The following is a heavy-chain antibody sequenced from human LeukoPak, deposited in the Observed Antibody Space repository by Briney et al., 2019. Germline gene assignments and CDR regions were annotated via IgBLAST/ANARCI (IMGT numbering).Heavy chain of an antibody. V-gene: IGHV3-23*01. CDR3: VREYYYFDY. D-gene: IGHD2/OR15-2a*01. CDR1: GFTFNRYA. Sequence: GGSLRLSCAASGFTFNRYAMSWVCQAPGKGLEWVSTVSSAGGTTYYADSVKGRFTISRDNSKNTLYLQMNSLRAEDAAMYYCVREYYYFDYWGQGTLVTVSS. CDR2: VSSAGGTT. J-gene: IGHJ4*02.